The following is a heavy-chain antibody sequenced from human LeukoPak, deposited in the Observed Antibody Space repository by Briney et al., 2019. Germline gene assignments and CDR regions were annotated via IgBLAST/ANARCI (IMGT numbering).Heavy chain of an antibody. CDR2: ISWNGGSI. Sequence: GRSLRLSCAASGFIFDDYAMHWVRQAPGKGLEWVSGISWNGGSIEYADSVKGRFTISRDNAKKSLFLQMNSLRAEDTALYYCAKDWDYYDSSGRWGAFDIWGQGTMVTVSS. J-gene: IGHJ3*02. D-gene: IGHD3-22*01. V-gene: IGHV3-9*01. CDR1: GFIFDDYA. CDR3: AKDWDYYDSSGRWGAFDI.